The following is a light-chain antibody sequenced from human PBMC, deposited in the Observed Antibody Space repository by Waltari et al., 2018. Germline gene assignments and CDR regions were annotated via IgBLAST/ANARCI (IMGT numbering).Light chain of an antibody. CDR1: QSVDNN. Sequence: EIVMTQSPGTLSVSPGERATLSWKTSQSVDNNLAWYQHKPGQAARLVSYGVSTRPTGVAARFSGSGSGTEFTLTISSMQSEDIAVYYCHQYKNWPPWTFGQGTKVEIK. CDR3: HQYKNWPPWT. V-gene: IGKV3-15*01. CDR2: GVS. J-gene: IGKJ1*01.